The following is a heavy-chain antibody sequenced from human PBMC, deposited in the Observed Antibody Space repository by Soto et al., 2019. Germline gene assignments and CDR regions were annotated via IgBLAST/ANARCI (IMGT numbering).Heavy chain of an antibody. CDR2: ISGSGGST. CDR3: AKDFEARQLVRMGDAFDI. V-gene: IGHV3-23*01. D-gene: IGHD6-6*01. CDR1: GFTFSSYA. J-gene: IGHJ3*02. Sequence: GGSLRLSCAASGFTFSSYAMSWVRQAPGKGLEWVSAISGSGGSTYYADSVKGRFTISRDNSKNTLYLQMNSLRAEDTAVYYCAKDFEARQLVRMGDAFDIWGQGTMVTVSS.